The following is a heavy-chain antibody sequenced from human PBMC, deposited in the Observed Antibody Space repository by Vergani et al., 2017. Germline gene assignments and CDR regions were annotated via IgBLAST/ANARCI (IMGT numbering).Heavy chain of an antibody. CDR1: GYTFTSYG. D-gene: IGHD2-8*02. Sequence: QVQLVQSGAEVKKPGASVQLSCKASGYTFTSYGISWLRQAPGQGLEWMGWVSGYNGDTNYAQKLQGRVDMTTDTSPSTVYMERRSLSSNDTAVYYCARDRSGAGDYWGQGTLVTVSS. J-gene: IGHJ4*02. CDR3: ARDRSGAGDY. V-gene: IGHV1-18*04. CDR2: VSGYNGDT.